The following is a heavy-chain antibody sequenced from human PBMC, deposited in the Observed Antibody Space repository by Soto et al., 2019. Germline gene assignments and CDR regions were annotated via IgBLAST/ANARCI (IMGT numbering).Heavy chain of an antibody. CDR2: INPNSGDT. CDR1: GYTFTGFY. J-gene: IGHJ4*02. V-gene: IGHV1-2*04. CDR3: ASGGSTVTREFDY. D-gene: IGHD4-17*01. Sequence: QVQLVQSGAEVKKPGASVKVSCKASGYTFTGFYMHWVRQAPGQGLEWMGWINPNSGDTGYAQNYQGWVTMTRDTSISTAYMELNRLKPDDTAVYYCASGGSTVTREFDYWGQGTLVSVSS.